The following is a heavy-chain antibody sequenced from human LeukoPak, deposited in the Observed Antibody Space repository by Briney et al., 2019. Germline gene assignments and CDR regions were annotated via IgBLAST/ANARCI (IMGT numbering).Heavy chain of an antibody. CDR2: INWNGGST. CDR1: GFTFDDYG. D-gene: IGHD2-2*01. CDR3: ARKGYCSSTSCSYYYYYYMDV. V-gene: IGHV3-20*04. Sequence: GGSLRLSCAASGFTFDDYGMSWVRQAPGKGLEWVSGINWNGGSTGYADSVKGRFTISKDNAKNSLYLQMNSLRAEDTALYYCARKGYCSSTSCSYYYYYYMDVWGKGTTVTVSS. J-gene: IGHJ6*03.